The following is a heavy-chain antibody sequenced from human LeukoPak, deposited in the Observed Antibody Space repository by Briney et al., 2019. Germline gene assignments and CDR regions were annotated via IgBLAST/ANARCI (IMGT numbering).Heavy chain of an antibody. Sequence: SVKVSCKASGGTFSSYAISWVRQAPGQGLEWMGGIIPIFGTANYAQKFQGRVTITTDESTSIAYMELSSLRSEDTAVYYCARRSYDILTGHPGYAFDIWGQGTMVTVSS. CDR2: IIPIFGTA. CDR1: GGTFSSYA. V-gene: IGHV1-69*05. J-gene: IGHJ3*02. CDR3: ARRSYDILTGHPGYAFDI. D-gene: IGHD3-9*01.